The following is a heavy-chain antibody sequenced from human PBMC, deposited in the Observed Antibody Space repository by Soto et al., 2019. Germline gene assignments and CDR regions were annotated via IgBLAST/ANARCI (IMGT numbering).Heavy chain of an antibody. D-gene: IGHD6-13*01. CDR1: SGSMGPYY. CDR3: SRSSDSTWSLHH. CDR2: IYYSGSA. J-gene: IGHJ1*01. V-gene: IGHV4-59*01. Sequence: PSETLSLTCTVSSGSMGPYYWTWIRQPPGKGLEWIGYIYYSGSARYNPSLKSRLTISVDTSKNQFSLNLNSVTAADTAVYYCSRSSDSTWSLHHWGQGTLVTSPQ.